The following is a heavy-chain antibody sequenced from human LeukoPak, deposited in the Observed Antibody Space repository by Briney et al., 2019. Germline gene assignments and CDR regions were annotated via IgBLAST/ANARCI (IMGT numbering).Heavy chain of an antibody. CDR3: ARARSGYYPRSFDY. CDR2: IDSSGST. V-gene: IGHV4-61*02. Sequence: SETLSLTCTVSGGSISSGSGYWSWIRQPAGKGLEWIGRIDSSGSTSYNPSLKSRLTISVDTSKNQFSLKLTSVTAADTAVYYCARARSGYYPRSFDYWGQGTLVTVSS. D-gene: IGHD2/OR15-2a*01. CDR1: GGSISSGSGY. J-gene: IGHJ4*02.